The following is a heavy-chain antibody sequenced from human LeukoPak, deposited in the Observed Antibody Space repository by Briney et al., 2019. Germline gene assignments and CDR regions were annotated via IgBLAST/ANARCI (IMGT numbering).Heavy chain of an antibody. J-gene: IGHJ4*02. V-gene: IGHV1-8*01. CDR1: GYTFTSYD. CDR3: ARGRRILWRDPNAGDFFDY. Sequence: ASVKVSCKASGYTFTSYDINWVRQATGQGLEWMGWVNPNSGDTDYAQKFQDRVIMTRDTSINTAYIELSSLRSDDTAVYYCARGRRILWRDPNAGDFFDYWGQETLVIVSS. D-gene: IGHD2/OR15-2a*01. CDR2: VNPNSGDT.